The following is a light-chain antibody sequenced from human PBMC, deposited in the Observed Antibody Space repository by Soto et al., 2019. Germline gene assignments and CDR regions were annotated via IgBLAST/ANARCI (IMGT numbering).Light chain of an antibody. CDR3: QQYDSYSCT. CDR1: QTIGNW. V-gene: IGKV1-5*01. Sequence: IQMTQSPSTLSASVGDRVTITCRASQTIGNWLAWYQHKTGKAPKLLIYDASSLERGVPSRFSGSRSGTEFPLTIRSLQPEDFATYYCQQYDSYSCTFGQGTKLEIK. CDR2: DAS. J-gene: IGKJ2*02.